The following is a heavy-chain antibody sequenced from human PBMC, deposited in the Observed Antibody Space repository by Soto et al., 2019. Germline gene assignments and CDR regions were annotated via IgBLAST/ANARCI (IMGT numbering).Heavy chain of an antibody. CDR3: ATQTISYTWRV. Sequence: QVQLQESGPGLVKPSETLSLTCTVSGAPITTTKWWAWVRLPPGKGLEWIGELSRGDERSSNPSLEGRFTTSLDKSNSHFSLKLPSVTAADTAIYYCATQTISYTWRVWGRGTSVTVSS. CDR2: LSRGDER. V-gene: IGHV4-4*02. J-gene: IGHJ6*02. D-gene: IGHD4-4*01. CDR1: GAPITTTKW.